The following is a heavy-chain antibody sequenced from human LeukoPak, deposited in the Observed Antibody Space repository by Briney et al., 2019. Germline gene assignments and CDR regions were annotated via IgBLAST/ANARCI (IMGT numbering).Heavy chain of an antibody. J-gene: IGHJ4*02. Sequence: PGGSLRLSCAASGFTFSSNAMSWVRQAPGKGLEWVSAISGSADRAYYADSVKGRFTISRDNSKNTLYLQMNSLRPEDTAIYYCAKESPYGSGSRNYYFHYWGQGTLVSVS. D-gene: IGHD3-10*01. V-gene: IGHV3-23*01. CDR3: AKESPYGSGSRNYYFHY. CDR2: ISGSADRA. CDR1: GFTFSSNA.